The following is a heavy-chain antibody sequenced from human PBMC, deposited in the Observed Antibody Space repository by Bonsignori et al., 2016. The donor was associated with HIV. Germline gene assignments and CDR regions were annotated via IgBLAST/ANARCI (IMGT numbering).Heavy chain of an antibody. J-gene: IGHJ4*02. CDR2: MYSGGNT. CDR3: ARDRAGRFDY. D-gene: IGHD6-13*01. V-gene: IGHV3-53*01. Sequence: GGSLRLSCTASGFTVSTNYMSWVRQAPGKGLEWVSMMYSGGNTFHADSVKGRFTLSRDNSKNTLFLQMNSLRAEDTAVYYCARDRAGRFDYWGQGTLVTVSS. CDR1: GFTVSTNY.